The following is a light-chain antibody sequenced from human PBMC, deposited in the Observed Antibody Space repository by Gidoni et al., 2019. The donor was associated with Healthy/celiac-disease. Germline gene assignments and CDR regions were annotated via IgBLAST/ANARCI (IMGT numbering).Light chain of an antibody. Sequence: DIQMTQSTSSLYASVGDRVTITCRASQSISSYLNWYQQKPGKAPQLLIYAASSLQRGVPSRFSGSGSGTDFTLTISSLQPEVFATYYCQQSYSTPRSFGQGTKLEIK. J-gene: IGKJ2*04. CDR3: QQSYSTPRS. CDR1: QSISSY. CDR2: AAS. V-gene: IGKV1-39*01.